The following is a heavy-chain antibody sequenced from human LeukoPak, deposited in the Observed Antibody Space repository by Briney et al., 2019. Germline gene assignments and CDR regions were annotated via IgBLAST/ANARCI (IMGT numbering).Heavy chain of an antibody. CDR1: GFTFSSYA. J-gene: IGHJ4*02. CDR3: AKKYGDYVGFDY. D-gene: IGHD4-17*01. CDR2: ISPRVGST. V-gene: IGHV3-23*01. Sequence: GGSLRLSCAASGFTFSSYAMSWVRQAPGKGLEWVSAISPRVGSTYYADSVKGRFTISRDNSKNTLYLQMDSLRTEDTAVYYCAKKYGDYVGFDYWGQGTLVTVSS.